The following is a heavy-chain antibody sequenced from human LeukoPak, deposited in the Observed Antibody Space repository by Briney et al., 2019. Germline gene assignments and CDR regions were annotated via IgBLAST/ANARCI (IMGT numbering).Heavy chain of an antibody. CDR3: ARFSTPYYYYYMDV. V-gene: IGHV1-8*03. CDR1: GGTFSSYA. D-gene: IGHD2-2*01. J-gene: IGHJ6*03. CDR2: MNPNSGNT. Sequence: ASVKVSCKASGGTFSSYAISWVRQAPGQGLEWMGWMNPNSGNTGYAQKFQGRVTITRNTSISTAYMELSSLRSEDTAVYYCARFSTPYYYYYMDVWGKGTTVTVSS.